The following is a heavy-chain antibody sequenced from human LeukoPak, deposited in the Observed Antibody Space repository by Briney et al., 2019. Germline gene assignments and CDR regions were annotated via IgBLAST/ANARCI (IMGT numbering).Heavy chain of an antibody. J-gene: IGHJ3*02. Sequence: SETLSLTCAAYGGSFSGYYWSWIRQPPGKGLEWIGEINHSGSTNYNPSLKSRVTISVDTSKNQFSLKLSSVTAADTAVYYCARGRLTISIWGQGTMVTVSS. CDR2: INHSGST. D-gene: IGHD3-10*01. V-gene: IGHV4-34*01. CDR3: ARGRLTISI. CDR1: GGSFSGYY.